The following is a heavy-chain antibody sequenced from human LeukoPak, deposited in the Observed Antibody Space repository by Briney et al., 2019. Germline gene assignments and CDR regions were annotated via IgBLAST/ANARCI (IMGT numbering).Heavy chain of an antibody. CDR1: GFTFGDSA. J-gene: IGHJ5*02. CDR3: SREAIVASHWFDP. CDR2: IRSKAYGGTT. V-gene: IGHV3-49*04. D-gene: IGHD5-12*01. Sequence: GGSLRLSCTASGFTFGDSAMSWVRQAPGKGLEWVGFIRSKAYGGTTEYAASVKGRFTISRDDSKSTAYLQMNSLKTEDTAVYYCSREAIVASHWFDPWGQGTLVTVSS.